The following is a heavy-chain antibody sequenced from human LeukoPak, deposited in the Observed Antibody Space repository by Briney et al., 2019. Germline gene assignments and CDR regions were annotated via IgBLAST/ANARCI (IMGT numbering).Heavy chain of an antibody. CDR2: ISASGDTT. CDR1: GFTFSNYA. J-gene: IGHJ4*02. D-gene: IGHD6-19*01. V-gene: IGHV3-23*01. Sequence: GGSLRLSCAASGFTFSNYAMSWFRQPPGKGLGWVSVISASGDTTYYADSVKGRFTISRDNSKNTLYLQMNSLRAEDTAVYYCAKGAVAGNGGFDYWGQGTLVTVSS. CDR3: AKGAVAGNGGFDY.